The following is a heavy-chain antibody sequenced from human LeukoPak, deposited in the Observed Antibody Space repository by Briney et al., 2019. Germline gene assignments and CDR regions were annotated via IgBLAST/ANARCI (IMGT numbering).Heavy chain of an antibody. CDR1: GFTFSSYW. D-gene: IGHD6-19*01. CDR2: IKQDGSER. V-gene: IGHV3-7*03. Sequence: GGSLRLSCAASGFTFSSYWMTWVRQAPGKGLEWVANIKQDGSERNYVDSVKGRFTISRDNAKNSLYLQMSTLRDEDTAVYYCATGAGCGYWGQGTLVTVSS. J-gene: IGHJ4*02. CDR3: ATGAGCGY.